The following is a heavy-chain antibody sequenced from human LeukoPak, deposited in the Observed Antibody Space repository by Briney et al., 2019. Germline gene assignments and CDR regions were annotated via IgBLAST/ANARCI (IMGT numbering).Heavy chain of an antibody. CDR1: GGSISSHY. CDR3: GRAALGYFSYYYMDV. Sequence: PSETLSLTCTVSGGSISSHYWTWIRQSPVKGLEWIGDISNSGSTSYNPSLKSRVTISIDTSKNQFSLKLSSVTAADTAVYYCGRAALGYFSYYYMDVWGKGTTVTVSS. CDR2: ISNSGST. V-gene: IGHV4-59*11. J-gene: IGHJ6*03.